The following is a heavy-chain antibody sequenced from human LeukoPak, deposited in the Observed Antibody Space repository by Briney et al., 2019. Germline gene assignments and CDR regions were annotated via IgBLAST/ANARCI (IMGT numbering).Heavy chain of an antibody. Sequence: SETLSLTCTVWVCSIRSSSYYWGWIRQPPGKGLEWIGSIYYSGSTYYKPSLKSRVTISVDTTKNQFSLKLSSVTAAGTAVYYCASGMLATDCWGQGTLVTVSS. D-gene: IGHD5-12*01. J-gene: IGHJ4*02. CDR3: ASGMLATDC. V-gene: IGHV4-39*07. CDR1: VCSIRSSSYY. CDR2: IYYSGST.